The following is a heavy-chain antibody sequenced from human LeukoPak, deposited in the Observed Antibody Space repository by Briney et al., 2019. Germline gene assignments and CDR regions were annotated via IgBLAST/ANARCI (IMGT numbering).Heavy chain of an antibody. CDR1: GFTFNNYA. J-gene: IGHJ4*02. CDR3: ARHDSYIPY. V-gene: IGHV3-23*01. Sequence: QAGGSLRLSCAASGFTFNNYAMIWVRQAPGKGLEWVSGISDVEFSTYYTDSVKGRFTISRDNSKNTVDLQMNNLRTGDTTVYFCARHDSYIPYWGQGTLVTVSS. D-gene: IGHD3-10*01. CDR2: ISDVEFST.